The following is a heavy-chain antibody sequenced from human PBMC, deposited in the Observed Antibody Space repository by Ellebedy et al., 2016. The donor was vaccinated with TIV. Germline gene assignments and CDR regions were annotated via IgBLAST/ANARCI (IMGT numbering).Heavy chain of an antibody. CDR2: IHNGVTT. CDR3: ARHAGNAEYAFDF. J-gene: IGHJ4*02. V-gene: IGHV4-59*08. CDR1: GASIGGYF. D-gene: IGHD2-2*01. Sequence: MPGGSLRLSCAVSGASIGGYFWSWIRQPPGKGLEWIAYIHNGVTTSYTPSLKSRITISEDTSKNQFSLILTSVTAADTAVYYCARHAGNAEYAFDFWGQGSPVTVSS.